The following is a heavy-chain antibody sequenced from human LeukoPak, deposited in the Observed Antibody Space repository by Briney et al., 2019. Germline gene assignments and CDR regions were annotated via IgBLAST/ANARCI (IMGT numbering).Heavy chain of an antibody. J-gene: IGHJ3*02. CDR1: GFTFNTYA. CDR2: ISASGGST. Sequence: GGSLRLSCAASGFTFNTYAMTWVRQSPGKGLDWVSTISASGGSTYYADSVKGRFTISRDNSKNTLFLRVNSLRAEDTAVYYCAKDQVVRGVRADAFDIWGQGAMVTVSS. CDR3: AKDQVVRGVRADAFDI. V-gene: IGHV3-23*01. D-gene: IGHD3-10*01.